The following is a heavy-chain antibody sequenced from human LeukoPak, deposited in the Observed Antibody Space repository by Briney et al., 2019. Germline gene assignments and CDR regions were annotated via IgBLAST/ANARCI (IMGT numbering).Heavy chain of an antibody. CDR3: ARDSGYSTFDL. D-gene: IGHD5-18*01. J-gene: IGHJ4*02. V-gene: IGHV3-7*01. CDR2: INNDGTEK. Sequence: PGGSLRLSCAASGFTFRNSWMTWVRQSPGKGLEWVASINNDGTEKYYGDSVNRRFSISRDNSKDSLYLQMNFLRPEDASTYYCARDSGYSTFDLWGQGTPVIVSS. CDR1: GFTFRNSW.